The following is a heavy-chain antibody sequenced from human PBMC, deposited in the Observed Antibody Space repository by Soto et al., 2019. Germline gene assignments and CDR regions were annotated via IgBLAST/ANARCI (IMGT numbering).Heavy chain of an antibody. Sequence: GGSLRLSCAASGFTFSSYSTNWVRQAPGKGLEWVSSISSSSSYIYYADSVKGRFTISRDNAKNSLYLQMNSLRAEDTAVYYCARDPADYDSSGYDYWGQGTLVTVSS. CDR2: ISSSSSYI. J-gene: IGHJ4*02. D-gene: IGHD3-22*01. CDR1: GFTFSSYS. CDR3: ARDPADYDSSGYDY. V-gene: IGHV3-21*01.